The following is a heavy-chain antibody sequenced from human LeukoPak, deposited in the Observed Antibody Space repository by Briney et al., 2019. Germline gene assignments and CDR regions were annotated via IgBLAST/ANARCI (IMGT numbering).Heavy chain of an antibody. V-gene: IGHV1-2*02. CDR3: TRFDQVSETAGGY. Sequence: ASVKVSCKASGYTFTDYYMHWVRQAPGQGLEWMGWINPHSGGTNYAQKFQGRVTMTRDTSISTAYMELSRLRSDDTAVYYCTRFDQVSETAGGYWGQGTLVTVSS. J-gene: IGHJ4*02. CDR1: GYTFTDYY. CDR2: INPHSGGT. D-gene: IGHD5/OR15-5a*01.